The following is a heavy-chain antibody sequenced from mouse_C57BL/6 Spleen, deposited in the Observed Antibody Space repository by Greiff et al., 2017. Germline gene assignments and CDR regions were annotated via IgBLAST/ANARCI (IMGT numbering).Heavy chain of an antibody. V-gene: IGHV5-9*04. CDR3: ARDDPYFDY. D-gene: IGHD2-12*01. J-gene: IGHJ2*01. CDR2: ISGGGGNT. Sequence: EVQLQQSGGGLVKPGGSLKLSCAASGFTFSSYTMSWVRQTPEKRLEWVATISGGGGNTYYPDSVKGRFTISRDNAKNTLYLQMSSLKSEDTAMYYCARDDPYFDYWGQGTTLTVSS. CDR1: GFTFSSYT.